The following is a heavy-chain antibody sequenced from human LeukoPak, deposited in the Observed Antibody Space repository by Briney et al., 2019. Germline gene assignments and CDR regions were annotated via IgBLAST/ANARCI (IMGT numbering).Heavy chain of an antibody. CDR1: GFIYSSYA. D-gene: IGHD3-22*01. J-gene: IGHJ4*02. Sequence: GGSLRLSRAASGFIYSSYAMHWVRQAPGKGLEWVAVISYDGSNKYYADSVKGRFTISRDNSRNTLYLQMNSLRAEDTAVYYCARGSGYLETFDYWGQGTLVPVSS. V-gene: IGHV3-30*04. CDR2: ISYDGSNK. CDR3: ARGSGYLETFDY.